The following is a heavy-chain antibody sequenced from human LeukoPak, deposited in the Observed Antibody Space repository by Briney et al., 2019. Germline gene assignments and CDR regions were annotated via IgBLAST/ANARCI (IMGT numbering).Heavy chain of an antibody. CDR3: AKGPFFYYDASGYNYFDS. CDR2: ISGSGGST. J-gene: IGHJ4*02. D-gene: IGHD3-22*01. V-gene: IGHV3-23*01. Sequence: GGSLRLSCAASGFTFSSCGMSWVRQAPGKGLEWVSAISGSGGSTYYADSVKGRFTISRDNSKNTLYLQMNSLRAEDTAVYYCAKGPFFYYDASGYNYFDSWGQGTLVTVSS. CDR1: GFTFSSCG.